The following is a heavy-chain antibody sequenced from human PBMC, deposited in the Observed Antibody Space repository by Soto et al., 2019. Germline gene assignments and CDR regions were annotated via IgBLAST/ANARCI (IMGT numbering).Heavy chain of an antibody. CDR3: ARVRCSGGSCYSRGWFDP. V-gene: IGHV4-34*01. CDR1: GGSFSGYY. J-gene: IGHJ5*02. CDR2: INHSGST. Sequence: QVQLQQWGAGLLKPSETLSLTCAVYGGSFSGYYWSWIRQPPGKGLEWIGEINHSGSTNYNPSLKSRVTLSVDTSKNQFSLKLSSVTAADTAVYYCARVRCSGGSCYSRGWFDPLGQGTLVTVSS. D-gene: IGHD2-15*01.